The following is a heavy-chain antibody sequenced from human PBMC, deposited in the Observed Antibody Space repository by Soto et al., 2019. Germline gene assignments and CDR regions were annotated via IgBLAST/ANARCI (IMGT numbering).Heavy chain of an antibody. D-gene: IGHD4-4*01. J-gene: IGHJ5*02. CDR2: ISDTGTIT. CDR3: AKSLDIHYKNWFDP. CDR1: GLTFSSAA. Sequence: QILESGGSLVQPGGSLRLSCVAAGLTFSSAAMNWVRQAPGKWLEWVSIISDTGTITHYADSVKGRFTISRDNSKNTLYLDMNSLRAEDTAVYYCAKSLDIHYKNWFDPWGQGTLVTVSS. V-gene: IGHV3-23*01.